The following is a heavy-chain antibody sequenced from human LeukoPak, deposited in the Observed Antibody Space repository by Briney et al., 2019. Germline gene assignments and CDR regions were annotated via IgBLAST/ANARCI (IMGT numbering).Heavy chain of an antibody. D-gene: IGHD5-18*01. CDR2: IKQGGSEK. CDR3: ARDLSGVTGYTYGRGIDY. J-gene: IGHJ4*02. CDR1: GFTFNSYW. V-gene: IGHV3-7*01. Sequence: GGSLRLSCAASGFTFNSYWMTWVRQAPGKGLEWVANIKQGGSEKYYVDSVKGRFTISRDNAKNSLYLQMNSLRAEDTAVYYCARDLSGVTGYTYGRGIDYWGQGTLVTVSS.